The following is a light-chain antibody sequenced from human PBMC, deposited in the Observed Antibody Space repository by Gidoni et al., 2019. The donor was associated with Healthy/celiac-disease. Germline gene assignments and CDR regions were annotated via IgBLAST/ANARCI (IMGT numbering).Light chain of an antibody. Sequence: EIVLTQSPGTLSLSTGERATLSCRASQSVSTSYLAWYQQKPGQAPRLLIYGASSRATVIPDRFSGSVSGTDFTLTISRLEPEDFAVYYCQQYGSSPQVTFGQGTRLEIK. CDR3: QQYGSSPQVT. V-gene: IGKV3-20*01. CDR1: QSVSTSY. J-gene: IGKJ5*01. CDR2: GAS.